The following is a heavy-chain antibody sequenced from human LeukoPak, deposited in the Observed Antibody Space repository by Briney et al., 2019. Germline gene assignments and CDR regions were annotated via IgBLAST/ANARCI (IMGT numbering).Heavy chain of an antibody. V-gene: IGHV4-31*03. CDR1: GGSFSSSGSY. CDR3: ARASSSGWLVDY. CDR2: IYYSGST. D-gene: IGHD6-19*01. Sequence: SETLSLTCTVSGGSFSSSGSYWGWIRQHPGKGLEWIGYIYYSGSTYYNPSLKSRVTISVDTSKNQFSLKLSSVTAADTAVYYCARASSSGWLVDYWGQGTLVTVSS. J-gene: IGHJ4*02.